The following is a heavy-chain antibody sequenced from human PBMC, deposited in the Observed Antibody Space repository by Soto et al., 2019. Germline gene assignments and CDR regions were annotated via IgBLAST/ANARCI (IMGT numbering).Heavy chain of an antibody. Sequence: GGSLRLSCAASGFTFSSYAMHWVRQAPGKGLEWVAVISYDGSNKYYADSVKGRFTISRDNSKNTLYLQMNSLREEDTAMYHCARDGGSYWGQGTLVTVSS. CDR2: ISYDGSNK. CDR3: ARDGGSY. J-gene: IGHJ4*02. V-gene: IGHV3-30-3*01. CDR1: GFTFSSYA. D-gene: IGHD3-16*01.